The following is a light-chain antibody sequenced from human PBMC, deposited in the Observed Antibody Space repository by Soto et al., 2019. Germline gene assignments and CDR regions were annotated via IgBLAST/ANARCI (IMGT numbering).Light chain of an antibody. CDR2: DAS. CDR3: QQRSNWPPIT. V-gene: IGKV3-11*01. CDR1: QSISSY. Sequence: ETVLTQSPATLSLSPGERVTLSCRASQSISSYLAWYQQKPGQAPRLLIYDASNRATGIPARFSGSGSGTDFTLTISSLEPEDFAVYYCQQRSNWPPITFGQGTRLEIK. J-gene: IGKJ5*01.